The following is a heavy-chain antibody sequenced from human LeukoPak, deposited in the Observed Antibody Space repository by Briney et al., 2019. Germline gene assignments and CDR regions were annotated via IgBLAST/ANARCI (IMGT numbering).Heavy chain of an antibody. V-gene: IGHV4-39*01. D-gene: IGHD1-1*01. CDR3: ARGGQLGPFDY. J-gene: IGHJ4*02. CDR2: IYYSGST. Sequence: SETLSFTCTVSGGSISSSSYYWGWIRQPPGKGLEWIGSIYYSGSTYYNPSLKSRVTISVDTSKNQFSLKLSSVTAADTAVYYCARGGQLGPFDYWGQGTLVTVSS. CDR1: GGSISSSSYY.